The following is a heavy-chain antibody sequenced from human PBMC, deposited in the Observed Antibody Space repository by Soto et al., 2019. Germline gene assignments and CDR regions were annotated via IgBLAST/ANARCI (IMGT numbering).Heavy chain of an antibody. J-gene: IGHJ5*02. CDR3: ARGIKYGAYSRWFDP. D-gene: IGHD4-17*01. Sequence: QVQLLQSGAEVKKPGASVKVSCKASGYTFTSYEFNWVRQATGQGLEYLGWMNPDSGKTAYVQKFQGRVTMTWDTSISTAYMELSSLRSEDTAVYFCARGIKYGAYSRWFDPWGQGTLVTVSS. CDR1: GYTFTSYE. CDR2: MNPDSGKT. V-gene: IGHV1-8*01.